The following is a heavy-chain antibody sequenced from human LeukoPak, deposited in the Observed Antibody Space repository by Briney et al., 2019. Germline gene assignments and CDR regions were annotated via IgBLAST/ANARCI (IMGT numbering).Heavy chain of an antibody. Sequence: ASVKVSCKASGYTFTSYCINWVRQAPGQRLEWMGWISAYNGNTNYAQKLQGRVTMTTETSTSTDYMELRSLRSDDTAVYYCARDGWKYDREIDYWGQGTLVTVSS. J-gene: IGHJ4*02. CDR1: GYTFTSYC. D-gene: IGHD3-22*01. V-gene: IGHV1-18*01. CDR2: ISAYNGNT. CDR3: ARDGWKYDREIDY.